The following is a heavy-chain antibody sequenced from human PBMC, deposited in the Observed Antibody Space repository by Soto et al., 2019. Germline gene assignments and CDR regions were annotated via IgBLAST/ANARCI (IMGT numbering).Heavy chain of an antibody. CDR1: GGSISSGGYS. Sequence: PSETLSLTCAVSGGSISSGGYSWSWIRQPPGKGLEWIGYIYHSGSTYYNPSLKSRVTISVDRSKNQFSLKLSSVTAADTAVYYCARVRQLVGYFYYYMDVFGKATTVTVSS. J-gene: IGHJ6*03. CDR3: ARVRQLVGYFYYYMDV. CDR2: IYHSGST. D-gene: IGHD6-6*01. V-gene: IGHV4-30-2*01.